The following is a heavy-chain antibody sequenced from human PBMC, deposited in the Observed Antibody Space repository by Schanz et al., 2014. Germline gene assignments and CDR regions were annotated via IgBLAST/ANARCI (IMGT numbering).Heavy chain of an antibody. Sequence: QVQLVQSGAEVKKPGASVKVSCKASGHPFTAYYMHWVRQAPGQGLEWMGRINPNSGGTNYAENFQGRVTMTRDTVASTVCMELSRPTSDDTAVYYCAIEMIDIVVTIDDEAFDIWGQGTMVTVSS. V-gene: IGHV1-2*06. CDR2: INPNSGGT. D-gene: IGHD5-12*01. CDR3: AIEMIDIVVTIDDEAFDI. CDR1: GHPFTAYY. J-gene: IGHJ3*02.